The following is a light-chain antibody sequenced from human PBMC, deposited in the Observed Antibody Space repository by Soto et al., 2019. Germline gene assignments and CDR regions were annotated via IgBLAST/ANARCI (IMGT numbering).Light chain of an antibody. Sequence: SYELTQPHSVSVSPGQTASITCAGDKLGDKYACWYQQKPGQSPVLVIYQDSKRPSGIPERFSGSNSGNTATLTISGTQAMDEADYYCQAWDSSGVFGGGTKVTVL. J-gene: IGLJ2*01. CDR1: KLGDKY. V-gene: IGLV3-1*01. CDR2: QDS. CDR3: QAWDSSGV.